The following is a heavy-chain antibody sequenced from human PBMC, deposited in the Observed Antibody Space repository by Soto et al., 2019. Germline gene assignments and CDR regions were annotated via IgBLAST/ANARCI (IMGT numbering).Heavy chain of an antibody. D-gene: IGHD5-12*01. CDR1: GYSISRGHY. CDR2: IYHSGST. V-gene: IGHV4-38-2*02. Sequence: SETLSLTCAVSGYSISRGHYWGWIRQPPGKGLEWIGSIYHSGSTYYNPSLKSRVTISVDTSKNQFSLKLSFVTAADTAVYYCARDLSGYDSYYYYGMDVWGQGTTATVSS. CDR3: ARDLSGYDSYYYYGMDV. J-gene: IGHJ6*02.